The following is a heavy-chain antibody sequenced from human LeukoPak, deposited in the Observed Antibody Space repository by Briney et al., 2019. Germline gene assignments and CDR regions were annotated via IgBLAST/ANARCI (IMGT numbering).Heavy chain of an antibody. V-gene: IGHV4-59*08. J-gene: IGHJ4*02. CDR3: ASRNSADASFDF. CDR1: GGSIIGHW. Sequence: SEXLXLTCTVSGGSIIGHWWSWIRQPPGKGLEWIGDIFYSGGSTNYNHSLKSRLTISRDTSKNHFSLNLTSVSASDTTMYYYASRNSADASFDFWGQGPLVTASS. CDR2: IFYSGGST. D-gene: IGHD2/OR15-2a*01.